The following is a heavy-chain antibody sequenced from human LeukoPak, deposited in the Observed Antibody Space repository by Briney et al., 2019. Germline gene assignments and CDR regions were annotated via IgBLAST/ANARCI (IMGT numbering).Heavy chain of an antibody. CDR2: IYYSGST. CDR3: ARTDYYDAAWAFDI. J-gene: IGHJ3*02. D-gene: IGHD3-22*01. V-gene: IGHV4-39*07. Sequence: PSETLSLACTASGGSISSSSYYWGWIRQPPGKGLEWIGSIYYSGSTYYNPSLKSRVTISVDTSKNQFSLKLSSVTAADTAVYYCARTDYYDAAWAFDIWGQGTMVTVSS. CDR1: GGSISSSSYY.